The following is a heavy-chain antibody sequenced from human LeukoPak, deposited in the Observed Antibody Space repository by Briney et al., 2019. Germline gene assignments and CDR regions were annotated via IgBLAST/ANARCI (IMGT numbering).Heavy chain of an antibody. Sequence: PSETLSLTCIVSGGSISSSSYYWGWIRQPPGKGLEWIGSIYYSGSTYYNPSLKSRVTISVDTSKNQFSLKLSSVTAADTAVYYCASLSRGLAYCGGDCYYDYWGQGTLVTVSS. J-gene: IGHJ4*02. CDR1: GGSISSSSYY. V-gene: IGHV4-39*01. CDR2: IYYSGST. D-gene: IGHD2-21*01. CDR3: ASLSRGLAYCGGDCYYDY.